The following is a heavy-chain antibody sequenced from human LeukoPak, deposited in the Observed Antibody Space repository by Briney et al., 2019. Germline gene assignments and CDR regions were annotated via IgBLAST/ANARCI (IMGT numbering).Heavy chain of an antibody. J-gene: IGHJ4*02. V-gene: IGHV1-69*04. Sequence: SVKVSCKASGGTFSSYAISWVRQAPGQGLEWMGRITPILGIANYAQKFQGRVTITADKSTSTAYMELSSLRSEDTAVYYCATGDPEVLHNWGQGTLVTVSS. CDR3: ATGDPEVLHN. CDR2: ITPILGIA. CDR1: GGTFSSYA.